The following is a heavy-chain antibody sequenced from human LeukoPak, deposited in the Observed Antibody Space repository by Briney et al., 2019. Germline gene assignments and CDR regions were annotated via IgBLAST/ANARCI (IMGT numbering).Heavy chain of an antibody. D-gene: IGHD1-14*01. CDR3: AKDRRYYFDY. CDR2: ISGSGGST. V-gene: IGHV3-23*01. J-gene: IGHJ4*02. CDR1: GFTFNTYW. Sequence: GGSLRLSCVGSGFTFNTYWMNWVRQAPGKGLEWVSAISGSGGSTYYADSVKGRFTISRDNSKNTLYLQMNSLRAEDTAVYYCAKDRRYYFDYWGQGTLVTVSS.